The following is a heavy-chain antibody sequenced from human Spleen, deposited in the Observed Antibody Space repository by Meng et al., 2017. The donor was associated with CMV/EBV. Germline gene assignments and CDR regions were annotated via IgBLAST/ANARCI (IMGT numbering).Heavy chain of an antibody. J-gene: IGHJ6*02. V-gene: IGHV1-69*05. CDR2: IIPVFGTP. Sequence: SVKVSCKASGGTFSSHAITWVRQAPGQGLEWMGGIIPVFGTPSYAQKFQGRVTITTGASTYTVYMELSSLRSEDTAVYYCARSQGRDYYDTTWKYGMDVWGPGTTVTVSS. D-gene: IGHD3-22*01. CDR3: ARSQGRDYYDTTWKYGMDV. CDR1: GGTFSSHA.